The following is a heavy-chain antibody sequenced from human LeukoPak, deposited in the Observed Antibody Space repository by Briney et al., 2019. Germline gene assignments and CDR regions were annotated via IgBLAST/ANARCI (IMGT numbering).Heavy chain of an antibody. CDR3: ARDQNFGYSYGPYLDY. CDR1: GYTFANYR. V-gene: IGHV1-18*01. CDR2: IGTYTGNA. Sequence: GASVKVSCKASGYTFANYRLSWVRQAPGQGLEWMGWIGTYTGNADYAEKFQGRVTMAKDTSTSTAYMELRSLRSDDTAVYYCARDQNFGYSYGPYLDYWGQGTLVTVSS. D-gene: IGHD5-18*01. J-gene: IGHJ4*02.